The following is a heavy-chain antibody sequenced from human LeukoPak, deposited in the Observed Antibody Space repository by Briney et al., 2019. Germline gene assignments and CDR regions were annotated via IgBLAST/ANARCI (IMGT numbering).Heavy chain of an antibody. J-gene: IGHJ4*02. CDR2: MNSKSGNR. Sequence: ASVKVSCKASGYTFTSYDINWVRQATGQGLEWMGWMNSKSGNRGYAQTFQGRVTMTWDTSISTAYMELSGLTSEDTAVYYCARGRRPYGDYVAPDYWGQGTLVTVSS. CDR3: ARGRRPYGDYVAPDY. D-gene: IGHD4-17*01. CDR1: GYTFTSYD. V-gene: IGHV1-8*01.